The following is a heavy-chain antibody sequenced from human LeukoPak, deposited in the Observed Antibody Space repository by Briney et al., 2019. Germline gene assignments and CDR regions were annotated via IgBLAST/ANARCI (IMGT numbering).Heavy chain of an antibody. CDR2: IYYSGNT. D-gene: IGHD2-2*01. Sequence: PSDTLSLTCTVSGGSISNYYWRWIRQPPGKGLEWIGYIYYSGNTNYNPSLMSRVTISVDTSKNQFSLKLNSVTAADTAVYYCARVRYCSTNRCYDREFDNWGQGTLVTVSS. CDR3: ARVRYCSTNRCYDREFDN. CDR1: GGSISNYY. V-gene: IGHV4-59*07. J-gene: IGHJ4*02.